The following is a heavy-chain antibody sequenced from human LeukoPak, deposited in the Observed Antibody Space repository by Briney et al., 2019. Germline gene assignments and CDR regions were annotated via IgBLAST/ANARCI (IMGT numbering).Heavy chain of an antibody. V-gene: IGHV3-48*01. J-gene: IGHJ4*02. CDR3: AKTSVGEGRIIASGYFDN. Sequence: PGGSLRLSCAASGFTFSSYSMNWVRQAPGKGLEWVSYISSSGSSIFYADSVKGRFTISRDNSKNTLYLQMNSLRAEDTAVYYCAKTSVGEGRIIASGYFDNWGQGTLVTVSS. D-gene: IGHD2-15*01. CDR1: GFTFSSYS. CDR2: ISSSGSSI.